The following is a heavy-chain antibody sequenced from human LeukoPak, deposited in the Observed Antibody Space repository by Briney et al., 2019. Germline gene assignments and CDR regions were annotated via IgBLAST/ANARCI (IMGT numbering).Heavy chain of an antibody. Sequence: GGSLRLSCAASGFTFSDYSMNWVRQAPGKGLEWISYIGIDSGNTNYADSVKGRFTISGDKAKNSLYLQMNSLRVEDTAVYYCARDYKYTFDNWGQGTLVTVSS. CDR1: GFTFSDYS. D-gene: IGHD5-24*01. CDR2: IGIDSGNT. CDR3: ARDYKYTFDN. J-gene: IGHJ4*02. V-gene: IGHV3-48*01.